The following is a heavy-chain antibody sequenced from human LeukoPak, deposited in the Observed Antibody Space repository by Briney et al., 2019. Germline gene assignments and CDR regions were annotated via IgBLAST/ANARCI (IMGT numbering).Heavy chain of an antibody. CDR1: GFTFSSYA. V-gene: IGHV3-23*01. CDR2: ISASANST. CDR3: ARGSSCTSASCYVIGALDI. Sequence: GGSLRLSCAASGFTFSSYAMSWVRQAPGKGLEWVSGISASANSTYYADSVKGRFIISRDNSKNTLYLQMNSLRVDDMAVYYCARGSSCTSASCYVIGALDIWGLGTTVTVSS. J-gene: IGHJ3*02. D-gene: IGHD2-2*01.